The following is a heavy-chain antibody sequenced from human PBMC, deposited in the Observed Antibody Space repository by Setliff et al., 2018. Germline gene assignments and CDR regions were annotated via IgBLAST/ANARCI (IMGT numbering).Heavy chain of an antibody. J-gene: IGHJ4*02. CDR3: ARQPTGTYQWTFDS. Sequence: SETLSLTCAVSDYSITNNYYWGWIRQAPGKGLEWIGTAHQSGTTFYNPSLKGRVTMSVDTSKSQFSLKLNSVTATDTAVYYCARQPTGTYQWTFDSWGQGTRVTVSS. V-gene: IGHV4-38-2*01. CDR1: DYSITNNYY. CDR2: AHQSGTT. D-gene: IGHD1-26*01.